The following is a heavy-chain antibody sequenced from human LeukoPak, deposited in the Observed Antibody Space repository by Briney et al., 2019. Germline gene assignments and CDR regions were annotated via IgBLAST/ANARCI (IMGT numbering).Heavy chain of an antibody. CDR3: ARHGRGNVSPILY. CDR1: GGSISSGGYY. CDR2: IYHSGST. J-gene: IGHJ4*02. D-gene: IGHD1-1*01. Sequence: PSETLSLTCTVSGGSISSGGYYWSWIRQPPGKGLEWIGYIYHSGSTYYNPSLKSRVTISVDTSKNQLSLKLRSLTAADTSVYYCARHGRGNVSPILYWGQGTLVTVSS. V-gene: IGHV4-30-2*05.